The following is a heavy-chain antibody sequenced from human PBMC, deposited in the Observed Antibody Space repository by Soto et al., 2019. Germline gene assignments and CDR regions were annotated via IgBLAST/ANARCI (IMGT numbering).Heavy chain of an antibody. V-gene: IGHV4-4*07. Sequence: XTLSLACTVSGASLTGTSYWSWILQPAVKWLGWIGRFSLSGTTNYNPSLRSRVTMSADLSKNQLSLRLTSVTDADPALYYCARGMTPPGAPAWYYFDSWGQGTLGTVSS. D-gene: IGHD2-8*02. J-gene: IGHJ4*02. CDR3: ARGMTPPGAPAWYYFDS. CDR2: FSLSGTT. CDR1: GASLTGTSY.